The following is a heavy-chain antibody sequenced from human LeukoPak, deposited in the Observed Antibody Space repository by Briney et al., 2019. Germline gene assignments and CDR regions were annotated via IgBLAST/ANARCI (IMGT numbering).Heavy chain of an antibody. CDR1: GFTFDDYA. J-gene: IGHJ6*04. Sequence: GGSLRLSCAASGFTFDDYAMHWVRQAPGKGLEWVSLISWDGGSTYYVDSVKGRFTISRDNSKNSLYLQMNSLRAEDTALYYCAKAASPKSRRYGMDVWGKGTTVTVSS. CDR3: AKAASPKSRRYGMDV. CDR2: ISWDGGST. V-gene: IGHV3-43D*04.